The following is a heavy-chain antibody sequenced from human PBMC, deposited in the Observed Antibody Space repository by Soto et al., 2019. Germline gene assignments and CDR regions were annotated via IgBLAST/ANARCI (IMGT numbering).Heavy chain of an antibody. CDR1: GFTFSSYG. V-gene: IGHV3-33*01. Sequence: QVQLVESGGGVVQPGRSLRLSCAASGFTFSSYGMHWVRQAPGKGLEWVAVIWYDGSNKYYADSVKGRFTISRDNSKNXLSXQMNSLRAEDTAVYYCARQSKVPAAAPYYYYGMDVWGQGTTVTVSS. CDR3: ARQSKVPAAAPYYYYGMDV. D-gene: IGHD2-2*01. CDR2: IWYDGSNK. J-gene: IGHJ6*02.